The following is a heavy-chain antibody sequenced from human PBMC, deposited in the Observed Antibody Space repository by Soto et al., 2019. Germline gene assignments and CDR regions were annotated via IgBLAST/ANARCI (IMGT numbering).Heavy chain of an antibody. V-gene: IGHV4-61*08. D-gene: IGHD1-1*01. CDR1: GGSISSGGYS. J-gene: IGHJ4*02. CDR2: IYYSGST. CDR3: ARRYGTTFDY. Sequence: SETLSLTCAVSGGSISSGGYSWSWIRQPPGKGLEWIGYIYYSGSTNYNPSLKSRVTISVDTSKNQFSLKLSSVTAADTAVYYCARRYGTTFDYWGQGTLVTVSS.